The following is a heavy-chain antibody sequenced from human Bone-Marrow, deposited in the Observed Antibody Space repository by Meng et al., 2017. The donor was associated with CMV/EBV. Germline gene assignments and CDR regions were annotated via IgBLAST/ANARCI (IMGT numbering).Heavy chain of an antibody. Sequence: ASVKVACKASGCTFTSYGISWVRQASGQGLEWMGWISAYNGNTTYVQKLQGRVSMTTDTSTSTAYMSLRSLRSDETAVYYCAKIAYCGGDCYELHRLYDHWGQGTLVTVSS. J-gene: IGHJ5*02. V-gene: IGHV1-18*01. D-gene: IGHD2-21*01. CDR3: AKIAYCGGDCYELHRLYDH. CDR1: GCTFTSYG. CDR2: ISAYNGNT.